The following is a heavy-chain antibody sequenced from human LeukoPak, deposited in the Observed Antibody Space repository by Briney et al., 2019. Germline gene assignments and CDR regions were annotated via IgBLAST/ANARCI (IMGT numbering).Heavy chain of an antibody. Sequence: PGGSLRLSCAASGFTFSGYWMHWARQSPGKGLLWVSCINGDGSDTRYADSVKGRFTISRDDAKNTLYLQMYSLRVEDTAVYYCARDPRNKGFDPWGQGTLVTVSS. CDR3: ARDPRNKGFDP. J-gene: IGHJ5*02. CDR1: GFTFSGYW. D-gene: IGHD1/OR15-1a*01. V-gene: IGHV3-74*01. CDR2: INGDGSDT.